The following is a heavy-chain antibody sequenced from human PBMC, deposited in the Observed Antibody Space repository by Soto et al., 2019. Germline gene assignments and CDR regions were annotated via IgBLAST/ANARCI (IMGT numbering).Heavy chain of an antibody. CDR2: ISYDGSNK. V-gene: IGHV3-30*03. CDR3: ARSYYYGMDV. Sequence: GGSLRLSCAASGFTFSSYGMHWVRQAPGKGLEWVAVISYDGSNKYYADSVKGRFTISRDNSKNTLYLQMNSLRAEDTAVYYCARSYYYGMDVWGQGTTVTVSS. J-gene: IGHJ6*02. CDR1: GFTFSSYG.